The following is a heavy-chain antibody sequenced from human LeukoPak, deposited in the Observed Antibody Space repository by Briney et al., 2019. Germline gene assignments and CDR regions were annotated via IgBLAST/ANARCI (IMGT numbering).Heavy chain of an antibody. CDR3: ARDRYDSSGYYYEYFDY. CDR1: GGSISSYY. Sequence: KASETLSLTCTVSGGSISSYYWSWIRQPAGKGLEWIGRIYTSWSTNYNPSLKSRVTLSVDTSKNQFALTMSQVTAADTAGYYCARDRYDSSGYYYEYFDYWGQGTLVTASS. CDR2: IYTSWST. J-gene: IGHJ4*02. D-gene: IGHD3-22*01. V-gene: IGHV4-4*07.